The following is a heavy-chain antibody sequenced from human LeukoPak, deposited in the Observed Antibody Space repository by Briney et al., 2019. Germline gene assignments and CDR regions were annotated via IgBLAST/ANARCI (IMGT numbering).Heavy chain of an antibody. J-gene: IGHJ5*02. CDR1: GGSFSGYY. Sequence: SETLSLTCAVYGGSFSGYYLSWIRQPPGKGLEWIGEINHSGSTNYNPSLKSRVTISVDTSKNQFSLKLSSVTAADTAVYYCARGYVSGSLRRGPNWFDPWGQGTLVTVSS. V-gene: IGHV4-34*01. CDR2: INHSGST. CDR3: ARGYVSGSLRRGPNWFDP. D-gene: IGHD6-25*01.